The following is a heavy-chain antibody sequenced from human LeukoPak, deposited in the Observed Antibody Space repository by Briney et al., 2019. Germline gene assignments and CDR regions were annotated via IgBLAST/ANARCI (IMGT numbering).Heavy chain of an antibody. D-gene: IGHD1-1*01. Sequence: SETLSLTCTVSGGPITTYYLSWIRQSAGMGLEWIGRISGSGVITYNPSLKSRVILSLDTSNNHFSLKLISVTAADTAVYYCTRYNVGFESWGQGTLVTVSS. CDR3: TRYNVGFES. CDR2: ISGSGVI. V-gene: IGHV4-4*07. J-gene: IGHJ4*02. CDR1: GGPITTYY.